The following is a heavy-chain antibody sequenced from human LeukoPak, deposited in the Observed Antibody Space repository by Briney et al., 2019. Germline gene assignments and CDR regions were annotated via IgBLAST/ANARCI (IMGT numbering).Heavy chain of an antibody. CDR3: AREGVVVSAAVDY. J-gene: IGHJ4*02. CDR2: IRISGSTI. V-gene: IGHV3-48*03. D-gene: IGHD2-2*01. Sequence: GGSLRLSCAASGFTFSNYEMNWVRQAPGKGLEWVSYIRISGSTIYYADSVKGRFTISRDNAKNSLYLQMNSLRAEDTAVYYCAREGVVVSAAVDYWGQGTLVTVSS. CDR1: GFTFSNYE.